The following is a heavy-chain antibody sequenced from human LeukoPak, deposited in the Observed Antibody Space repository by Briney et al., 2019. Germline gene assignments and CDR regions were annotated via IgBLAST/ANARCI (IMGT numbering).Heavy chain of an antibody. D-gene: IGHD7-27*01. V-gene: IGHV3-21*01. CDR1: GFIFSNYN. CDR3: ASELGDY. J-gene: IGHJ4*02. CDR2: ISSSSSFI. Sequence: GGFLRLSCAASGFIFSNYNMNWVRQAPGKGLEWVSSISSSSSFIYYADSVKGRFTISRDNAKNSLFLEMNSLRAEDTAVYYCASELGDYWGQGTLVTVSS.